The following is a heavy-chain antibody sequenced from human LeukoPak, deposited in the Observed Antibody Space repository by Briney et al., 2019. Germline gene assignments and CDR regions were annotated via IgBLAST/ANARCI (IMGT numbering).Heavy chain of an antibody. Sequence: PGGSLRLSCAGSGFTFSSYAMSWVRQAPGKGLEWVSTISSGGVNTYYADSVKGRFTISRDNSKNTLYLQMNSLRAEDTALYYCAKDDGGGSSRGYFDCWGQGTLGTVSS. CDR3: AKDDGGGSSRGYFDC. V-gene: IGHV3-23*01. J-gene: IGHJ4*02. CDR2: ISSGGVNT. CDR1: GFTFSSYA. D-gene: IGHD2-15*01.